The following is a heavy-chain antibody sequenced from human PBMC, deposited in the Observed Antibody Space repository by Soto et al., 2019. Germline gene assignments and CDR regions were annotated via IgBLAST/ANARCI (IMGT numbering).Heavy chain of an antibody. Sequence: QVQLVQSGAEEKKPGASVKVSCKASGYTFSSYAMHWVRQAPGQRLEWMGWINAGNGNTKYSQKFQGRVTITRDTSARTAYMELSSLTSEDTAVYDCARDSGGADYWGQGTLVTVSS. CDR1: GYTFSSYA. J-gene: IGHJ4*02. CDR3: ARDSGGADY. CDR2: INAGNGNT. V-gene: IGHV1-3*05. D-gene: IGHD3-10*01.